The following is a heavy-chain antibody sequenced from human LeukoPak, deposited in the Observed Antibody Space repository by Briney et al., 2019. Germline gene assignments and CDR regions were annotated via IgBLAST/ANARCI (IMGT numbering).Heavy chain of an antibody. J-gene: IGHJ3*02. D-gene: IGHD3-9*01. CDR3: ARGSSLTGSTVNAFDI. CDR1: GGTFSSYA. Sequence: SVKVSCKASGGTFSSYAISWVRQAPGQGLEWMGRIIPILGIANYAQKFQGRVTITADKSTTTAYMELSSLRSEDTAVYYCARGSSLTGSTVNAFDIWGQGTMVTVSS. V-gene: IGHV1-69*04. CDR2: IIPILGIA.